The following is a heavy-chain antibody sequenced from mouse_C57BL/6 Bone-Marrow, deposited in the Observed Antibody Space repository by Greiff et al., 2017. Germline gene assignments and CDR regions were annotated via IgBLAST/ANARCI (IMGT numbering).Heavy chain of an antibody. V-gene: IGHV14-4*01. J-gene: IGHJ2*01. Sequence: VQLQQSGAELVRPGASVKLSCTASGFNIKDDYMHWVKQRPEQGLEWIGWIDPENGDTEYASKFQGKATITADTSSNTADLQLSSLTSEDTAVYYCTPYELDGYWGQGTTLTVSS. D-gene: IGHD2-3*01. CDR1: GFNIKDDY. CDR2: IDPENGDT. CDR3: TPYELDGY.